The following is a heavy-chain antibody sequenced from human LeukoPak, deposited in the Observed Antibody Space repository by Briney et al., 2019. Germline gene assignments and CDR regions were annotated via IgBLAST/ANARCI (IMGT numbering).Heavy chain of an antibody. J-gene: IGHJ6*02. CDR3: ARAPTKDYDILTGYYSYYYYGMDV. CDR1: GYTFTSYG. CDR2: ISAYNGNT. D-gene: IGHD3-9*01. V-gene: IGHV1-18*01. Sequence: ASVKVSCKASGYTFTSYGISWVRQAPGQGLEWMGRISAYNGNTNYVQKFQGRVTMTIDRPTSTVYMELRSLRSDDTAVYYCARAPTKDYDILTGYYSYYYYGMDVWGQGTTVTVSS.